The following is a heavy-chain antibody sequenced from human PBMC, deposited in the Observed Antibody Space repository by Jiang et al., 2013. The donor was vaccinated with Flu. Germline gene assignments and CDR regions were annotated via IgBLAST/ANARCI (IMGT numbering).Heavy chain of an antibody. V-gene: IGHV3-21*01. CDR2: ISSSSSYI. D-gene: IGHD3-22*01. Sequence: SSISSSSSYIYYADSVKGRFTISRDNAKNSLYLQMNSLRAEDTAVYYCARITTGYYYDSSGYYAFNDYWGQGTLVTVSS. CDR3: ARITTGYYYDSSGYYAFNDY. J-gene: IGHJ4*02.